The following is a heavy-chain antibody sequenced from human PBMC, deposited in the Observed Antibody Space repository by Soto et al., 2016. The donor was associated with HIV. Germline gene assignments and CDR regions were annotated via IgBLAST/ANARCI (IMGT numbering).Heavy chain of an antibody. Sequence: QVQLVQSGAEVKKPGASVKVSCKTSGYIFNNYDINWVRQGSGQGLEWVGWMNPTSQNSGSSQKFQGRVTMTTNTSINTAYLEMTGLSFDDTAVYYCARGLLYTAGYLIDFWGQGVLVTVSS. D-gene: IGHD2-2*03. V-gene: IGHV1-8*02. J-gene: IGHJ4*02. CDR1: GYIFNNYD. CDR3: ARGLLYTAGYLIDF. CDR2: MNPTSQNS.